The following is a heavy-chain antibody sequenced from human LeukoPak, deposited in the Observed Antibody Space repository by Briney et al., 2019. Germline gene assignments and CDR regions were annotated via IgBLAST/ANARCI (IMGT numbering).Heavy chain of an antibody. D-gene: IGHD7-27*01. CDR1: GGSISSGGYY. J-gene: IGHJ4*02. Sequence: PSQTLSLTCTVSGGSISSGGYYWSWTRQHPGKGLEWIGYIYYSGSTYYNPSLKSRVTISVDTSRNQFSLKLSSVTAADTAVYYCARDTGDRDYFDYWGQGTLVTVSS. CDR3: ARDTGDRDYFDY. CDR2: IYYSGST. V-gene: IGHV4-31*03.